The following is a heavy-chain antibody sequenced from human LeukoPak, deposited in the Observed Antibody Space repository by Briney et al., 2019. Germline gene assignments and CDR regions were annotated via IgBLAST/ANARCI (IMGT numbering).Heavy chain of an antibody. CDR1: GFTFSSYA. CDR3: ANGRYFDWGHFDY. D-gene: IGHD3-9*01. J-gene: IGHJ4*02. CDR2: ISGSGGST. Sequence: PGGSLRLSCAASGFTFSSYAMSWVRQAPGKGLEWVSAISGSGGSTYYADSVKGRFTISRDNSKNTLYLQMNSLRAEDTAVYYCANGRYFDWGHFDYWGQGTLVTVSS. V-gene: IGHV3-23*01.